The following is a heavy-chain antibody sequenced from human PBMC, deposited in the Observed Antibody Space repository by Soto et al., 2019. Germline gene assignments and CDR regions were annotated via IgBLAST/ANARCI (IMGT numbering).Heavy chain of an antibody. CDR3: ARLRGHSYGPLNWFDP. V-gene: IGHV4-59*08. CDR1: GGSISSYY. CDR2: IYYSGST. D-gene: IGHD5-18*01. J-gene: IGHJ5*02. Sequence: SETLSLTCTVSGGSISSYYWSWIRQPPGKGLEWIGYIYYSGSTNYNPSLKSRVTISVDTSKNQFSLKLSSVTAADTAVYYCARLRGHSYGPLNWFDPWGQVTLVTVS.